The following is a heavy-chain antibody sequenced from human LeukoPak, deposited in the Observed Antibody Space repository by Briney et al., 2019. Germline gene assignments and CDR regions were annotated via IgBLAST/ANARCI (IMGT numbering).Heavy chain of an antibody. CDR1: GGSISSYY. Sequence: PSETLSLTCIVSGGSISSYYWGWIRQPPGKGLEWIGSIYHSGSTYYNPSLKSRVTISVDTSKNQFSLKLSSVTAADTAVYYCARDRRSGYYKDPIDYWGQGTLVTVSS. V-gene: IGHV4-38-2*02. CDR3: ARDRRSGYYKDPIDY. CDR2: IYHSGST. D-gene: IGHD3-22*01. J-gene: IGHJ4*02.